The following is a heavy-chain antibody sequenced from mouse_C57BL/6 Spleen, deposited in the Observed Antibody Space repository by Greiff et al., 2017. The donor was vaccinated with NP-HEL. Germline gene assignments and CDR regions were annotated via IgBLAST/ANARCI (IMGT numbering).Heavy chain of an antibody. CDR3: ARRTLLRGYYAMDY. J-gene: IGHJ4*01. V-gene: IGHV5-17*01. CDR1: GFTFSDYG. D-gene: IGHD1-1*01. Sequence: DVQLVESGGGLVKPGGSLKLSCAASGFTFSDYGMHWVRQAPEKGLEWVAYISSGSSTIYYADTVKGRFTISRDNAKNTLFLQMTSLRSEDTAMYYCARRTLLRGYYAMDYWGQGTSVTVSS. CDR2: ISSGSSTI.